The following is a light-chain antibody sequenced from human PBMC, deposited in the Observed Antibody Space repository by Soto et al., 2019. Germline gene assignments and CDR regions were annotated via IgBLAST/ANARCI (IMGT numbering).Light chain of an antibody. CDR3: CSYTSSSTGV. J-gene: IGLJ3*02. V-gene: IGLV2-14*01. CDR1: SSDVGCYNY. Sequence: QSALTQPASVSGSPGQSITLSCTGTSSDVGCYNYVSWYQQHPGKAPKLMMYEVSNRPSGVSNLYSGSKSGNTASLTISGLEAEDEADYYCCSYTSSSTGVFGGGTKLTVL. CDR2: EVS.